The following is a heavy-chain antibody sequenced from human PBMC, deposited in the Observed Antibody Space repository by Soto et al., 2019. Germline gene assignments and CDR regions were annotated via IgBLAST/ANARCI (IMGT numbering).Heavy chain of an antibody. CDR1: AFTFSSYA. D-gene: IGHD5-18*01. CDR2: ISASGGST. J-gene: IGHJ4*02. Sequence: EVQLVESGGGLVKPGGSLRLSCAASAFTFSSYAMSWVRQAPGKGLEWVSGISASGGSTYDADSAKGRFTISRDNSKNTLYLQMNSLRAEDTAVYYCAKGPQYSYGYYFDYWGQGTLVTVSS. V-gene: IGHV3-23*04. CDR3: AKGPQYSYGYYFDY.